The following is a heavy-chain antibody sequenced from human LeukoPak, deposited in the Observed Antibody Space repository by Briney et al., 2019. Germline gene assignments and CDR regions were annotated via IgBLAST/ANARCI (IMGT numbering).Heavy chain of an antibody. D-gene: IGHD2-15*01. V-gene: IGHV3-30*18. Sequence: GRSLRLSCAASGFTVSSYGMHWVRQAPGKGLEWVAVISYDGSNKYYADSVKGRFTISRDNSKNTLYLQMNSLRAEDTAVYYCAKESTRYCSGGSCYYFDYWGQGTLVTVSS. CDR2: ISYDGSNK. CDR3: AKESTRYCSGGSCYYFDY. J-gene: IGHJ4*02. CDR1: GFTVSSYG.